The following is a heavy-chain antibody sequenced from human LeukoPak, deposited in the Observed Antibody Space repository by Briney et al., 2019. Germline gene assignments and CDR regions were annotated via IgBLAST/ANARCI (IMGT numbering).Heavy chain of an antibody. CDR1: GYTFTGYY. J-gene: IGHJ4*02. D-gene: IGHD3/OR15-3a*01. CDR3: ARDRVDWRSLPGFDY. CDR2: INPNSGGT. Sequence: ASVKVSCKASGYTFTGYYMHWVRQAPGQGLEWMGWINPNSGGTKYSQKFQGRVTITRDTSASTAYMELSSLRSEDTAVYYCARDRVDWRSLPGFDYWGQGTLVTVSS. V-gene: IGHV1-2*02.